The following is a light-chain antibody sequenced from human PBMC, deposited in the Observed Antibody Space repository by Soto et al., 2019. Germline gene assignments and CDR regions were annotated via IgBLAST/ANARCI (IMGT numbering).Light chain of an antibody. J-gene: IGKJ1*01. V-gene: IGKV1-39*01. CDR2: AAS. CDR3: QQSYSTPRT. CDR1: QGISTY. Sequence: DIQMTQSPSYLSASVGDRVTITGRASQGISTYLNWYQQKPGKAPKVLIYAASSLQSGVPSRFSGSGSGTDFTLTISSLQPEDFATYYCQQSYSTPRTFGQGTKVEIK.